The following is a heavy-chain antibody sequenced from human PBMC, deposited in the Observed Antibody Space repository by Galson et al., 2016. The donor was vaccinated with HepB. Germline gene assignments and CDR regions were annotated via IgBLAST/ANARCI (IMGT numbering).Heavy chain of an antibody. CDR2: IYPSDSDV. CDR1: GYSFTSYW. D-gene: IGHD3-22*01. Sequence: QSGAEVKKPGESLKISCKGSGYSFTSYWIDWVRQMPGRGLEWMGTIYPSDSDVTYSPSFQGQVTISADKSIGTAYLQWSSLKASDTAMYYCTRLDTRGHYYWGQGTLITVAS. V-gene: IGHV5-51*01. CDR3: TRLDTRGHYY. J-gene: IGHJ4*02.